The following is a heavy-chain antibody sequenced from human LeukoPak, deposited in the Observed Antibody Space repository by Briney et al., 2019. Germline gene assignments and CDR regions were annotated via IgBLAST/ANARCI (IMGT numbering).Heavy chain of an antibody. Sequence: GGSLRLSCAASGLTFSRYWMSSVRQVPGKGLEWVANIKQDGSEKYYVDSVKGRFTISRDNAKNSLYLQMNSLRAEDTAVYYCAMGGTGVWNWGQGTLVTVSS. CDR3: AMGGTGVWN. CDR1: GLTFSRYW. J-gene: IGHJ4*02. D-gene: IGHD3/OR15-3a*01. V-gene: IGHV3-7*04. CDR2: IKQDGSEK.